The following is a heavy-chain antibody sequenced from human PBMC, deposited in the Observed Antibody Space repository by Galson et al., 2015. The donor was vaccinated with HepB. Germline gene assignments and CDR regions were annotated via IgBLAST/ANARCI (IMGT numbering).Heavy chain of an antibody. CDR1: GGTFSSYA. J-gene: IGHJ6*02. CDR3: ARGAPYSGRVVYYYYGMDV. D-gene: IGHD1-26*01. V-gene: IGHV1-69*13. Sequence: SVKVSCKASGGTFSSYAISWVRQAPGQGLEWMGGIIPIFGTANYAQKFQGRVTITADESTSTAYMELSSLRSEDTAVYYCARGAPYSGRVVYYYYGMDVWGQGTTVTVSS. CDR2: IIPIFGTA.